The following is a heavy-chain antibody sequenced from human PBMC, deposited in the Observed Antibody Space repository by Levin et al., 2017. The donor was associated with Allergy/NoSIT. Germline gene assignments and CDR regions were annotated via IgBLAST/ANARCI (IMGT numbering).Heavy chain of an antibody. J-gene: IGHJ4*02. CDR3: AKGSDWDYGGFDY. V-gene: IGHV3-23*01. Sequence: GGSLRLSCAASGFTFSTYAMSWVRQAPGKGLEWVSTISGSGDRTYYADSVKGRITISRDNSKNMLHLQMNSLRAEDTAVYYCAKGSDWDYGGFDYWGQGVLVTVSS. CDR2: ISGSGDRT. CDR1: GFTFSTYA. D-gene: IGHD4-23*01.